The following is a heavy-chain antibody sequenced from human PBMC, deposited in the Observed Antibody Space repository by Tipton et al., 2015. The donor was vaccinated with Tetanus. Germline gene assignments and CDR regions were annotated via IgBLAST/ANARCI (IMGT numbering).Heavy chain of an antibody. D-gene: IGHD5-24*01. J-gene: IGHJ3*01. CDR2: IWYDGSNQ. CDR1: GFTFKNHG. Sequence: RSLRLSCEASGFTFKNHGMYWVRQAPGKGLERVSLIWYDGSNQNYAHSVRGRFTISRDNSKSTLFLQMNSLRAEDTAVHYCARRTNSGHVYNPLDLWGQGTMVTVSS. CDR3: ARRTNSGHVYNPLDL. V-gene: IGHV3-33*01.